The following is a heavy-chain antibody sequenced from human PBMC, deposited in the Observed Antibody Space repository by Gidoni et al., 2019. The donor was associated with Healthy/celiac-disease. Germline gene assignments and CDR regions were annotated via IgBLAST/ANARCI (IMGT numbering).Heavy chain of an antibody. CDR1: GFTFSSYA. CDR2: ISGSGGST. V-gene: IGHV3-23*01. J-gene: IGHJ4*02. Sequence: EVQLLESGGGLVQPGGSLRLSCAASGFTFSSYAMSWVRQAPGKGVEWVSAISGSGGSTYYADSVKGRFTISRDNSKNTLYLQMNSLRAEDTAVYYCAKDRAGQVWGVDTAFDYWGQGTLVTVSS. CDR3: AKDRAGQVWGVDTAFDY. D-gene: IGHD5-18*01.